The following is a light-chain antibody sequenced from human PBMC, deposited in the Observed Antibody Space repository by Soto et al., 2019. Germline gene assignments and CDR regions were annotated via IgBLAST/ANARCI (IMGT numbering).Light chain of an antibody. CDR2: DIS. CDR3: SSDTSSSTYL. V-gene: IGLV2-14*04. CDR1: SSDVGGYNY. Sequence: NSSDVGGYNYVSWYQQHPGKAPKLMIYDISNRPSGVSNRFSGSKSGNTASLTISGLQAEDEADYYCSSDTSSSTYLFGTCTSSPS. J-gene: IGLJ1*01.